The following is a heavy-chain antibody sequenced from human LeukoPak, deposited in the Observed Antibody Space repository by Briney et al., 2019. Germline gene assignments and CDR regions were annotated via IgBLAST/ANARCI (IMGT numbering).Heavy chain of an antibody. Sequence: GGSLRLSCAASGFTFSSYAMSWVRQAPGKGLEWVSAISGSGGSTYYADSVKSRFTISRDNSKNTLYLQMNSLRAEDTAVYYCARSDRYSSSWYPNNWFDPWGQGTLVTVSS. D-gene: IGHD6-13*01. CDR2: ISGSGGST. J-gene: IGHJ5*02. CDR3: ARSDRYSSSWYPNNWFDP. V-gene: IGHV3-23*01. CDR1: GFTFSSYA.